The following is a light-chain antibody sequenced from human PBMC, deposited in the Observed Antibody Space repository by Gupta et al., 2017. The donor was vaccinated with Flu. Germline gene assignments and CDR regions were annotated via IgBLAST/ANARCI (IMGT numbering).Light chain of an antibody. CDR3: QVWDSNDDHVV. CDR2: DDS. CDR1: NIGSKS. V-gene: IGLV3-21*02. J-gene: IGLJ2*01. Sequence: SSVLTQPPSVSVAPGQTARIACGGHNIGSKSVHWYQQKPGQAPGLVVYDDSDRPSGIPERFSGSNSENKATLTISRVEIGDEADYYCQVWDSNDDHVVFGGGTKLTVL.